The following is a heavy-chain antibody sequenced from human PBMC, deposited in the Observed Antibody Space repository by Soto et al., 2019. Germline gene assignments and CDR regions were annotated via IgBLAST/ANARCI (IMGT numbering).Heavy chain of an antibody. D-gene: IGHD3-16*02. CDR3: ARGYDYVWGSYPIPLLFDY. CDR1: GYTFTGYY. CDR2: INPNSGGT. J-gene: IGHJ4*02. Sequence: QVQLVQSGAEVKKPGASVKVSCKASGYTFTGYYMHWVRQAPGQGLEWMGWINPNSGGTNYAQKFQGRVIMTRDTSISTAYMELSRLRSDDTAVYYCARGYDYVWGSYPIPLLFDYWGQGTLVTVSS. V-gene: IGHV1-2*02.